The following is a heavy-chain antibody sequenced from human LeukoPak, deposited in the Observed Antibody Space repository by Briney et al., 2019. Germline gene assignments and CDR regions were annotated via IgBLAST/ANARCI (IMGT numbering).Heavy chain of an antibody. CDR2: INPNSGGT. CDR3: ARVRGYSYGPTFDY. D-gene: IGHD5-18*01. CDR1: GYTFTGYY. Sequence: ASVKVSCKASGYTFTGYYMHWVRQAPGQGLEWMGWINPNSGGTNYAQKFQGRVTMTRDTSISTAYMELSRLRSDDTAVYYCARVRGYSYGPTFDYWGQGTLATVSS. V-gene: IGHV1-2*02. J-gene: IGHJ4*02.